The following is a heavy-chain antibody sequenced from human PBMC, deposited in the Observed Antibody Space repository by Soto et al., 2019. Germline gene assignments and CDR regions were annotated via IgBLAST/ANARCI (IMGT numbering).Heavy chain of an antibody. J-gene: IGHJ4*02. CDR1: GGSISSYY. CDR3: ARATDFDY. CDR2: IYSSGST. Sequence: WETLSLTCTVSGGSISSYYWSWIRQPPGNGLEWIGYIYSSGSTNYNPSLKSRVTISVDTSKSQFSLKLSSVTAADTAVYYCARATDFDYWGQGTLVTV. V-gene: IGHV4-59*01.